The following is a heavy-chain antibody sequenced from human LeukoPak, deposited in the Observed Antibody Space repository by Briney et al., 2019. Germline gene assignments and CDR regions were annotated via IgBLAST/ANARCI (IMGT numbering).Heavy chain of an antibody. D-gene: IGHD3-22*01. V-gene: IGHV3-73*01. J-gene: IGHJ4*02. Sequence: GGSLRLSCAASGFTFGGSAMPWVRQASGKGLEWVGRIRSKANSYATAYAASVKGRFTISRDDSKNTAYLQMNSLKTEDTAVYYCTSPKYYYDSSGYDVCWGQGTLVTVSS. CDR2: IRSKANSYAT. CDR3: TSPKYYYDSSGYDVC. CDR1: GFTFGGSA.